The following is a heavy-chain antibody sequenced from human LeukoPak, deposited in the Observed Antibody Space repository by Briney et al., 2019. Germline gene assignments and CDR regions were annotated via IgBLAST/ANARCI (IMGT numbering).Heavy chain of an antibody. Sequence: ASVKVSCKASGYTFNGYYMHWVRQAPGQGLEWMGWINPNSGGTNYAQKFQGWVTMTRDTSISTAYMELSRLRSDDTAVYYCARGGHSSSWYFDIWGQGTMVTVSS. V-gene: IGHV1-2*04. CDR2: INPNSGGT. CDR1: GYTFNGYY. D-gene: IGHD6-13*01. J-gene: IGHJ3*02. CDR3: ARGGHSSSWYFDI.